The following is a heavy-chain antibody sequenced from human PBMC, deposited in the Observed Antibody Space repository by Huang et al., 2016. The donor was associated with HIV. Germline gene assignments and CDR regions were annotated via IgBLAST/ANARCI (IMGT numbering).Heavy chain of an antibody. Sequence: QVQLQQWGAGLLKPSETLSLTCAVYGGSFSGYYWSWIRQPPGKGLEWIGEINHSGSTDYIPSLKSRVTISVDTSKKQFSLKLSSVTAADTALYYCASGYYGSGSYWYWGQRTLVTVSS. J-gene: IGHJ4*02. CDR1: GGSFSGYY. V-gene: IGHV4-34*01. D-gene: IGHD3-10*01. CDR3: ASGYYGSGSYWY. CDR2: INHSGST.